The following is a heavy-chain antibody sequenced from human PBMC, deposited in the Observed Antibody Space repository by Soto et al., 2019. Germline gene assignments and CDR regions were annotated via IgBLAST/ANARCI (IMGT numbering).Heavy chain of an antibody. D-gene: IGHD2-15*01. J-gene: IGHJ5*02. CDR3: ATLVVVAATYNWFDP. Sequence: PGGSLRLSCAASGFTFSASAMHWARQAPGKGLEWVAVVSFDGRIESYADSVKGRFAISRDNSNDILYLQMNSLRAEDTAVYYCATLVVVAATYNWFDPWGQGTPVTVSS. CDR1: GFTFSASA. V-gene: IGHV3-33*08. CDR2: VSFDGRIE.